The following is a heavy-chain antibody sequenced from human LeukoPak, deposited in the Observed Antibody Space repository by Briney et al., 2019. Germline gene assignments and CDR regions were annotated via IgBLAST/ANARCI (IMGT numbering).Heavy chain of an antibody. Sequence: GRSLRLSCAASGFTFSSYAMHWVRQAPGKGLEWVAVISYDGSNKYYADSVKGRFTISRDNSKNTLYLQMNSLRAEDTAVYYCAREGPSFRRDVSQPGRWGQGTLVTVSS. CDR3: AREGPSFRRDVSQPGR. D-gene: IGHD5-24*01. CDR2: ISYDGSNK. J-gene: IGHJ4*02. V-gene: IGHV3-30-3*01. CDR1: GFTFSSYA.